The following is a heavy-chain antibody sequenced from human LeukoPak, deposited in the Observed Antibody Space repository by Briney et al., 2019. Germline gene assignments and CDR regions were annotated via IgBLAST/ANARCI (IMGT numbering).Heavy chain of an antibody. CDR1: GFTFSTYT. J-gene: IGHJ4*02. D-gene: IGHD2-2*01. CDR3: MKDLFCTGSTIRGFDS. V-gene: IGHV3-64D*06. Sequence: GGSLRLSCSASGFTFSTYTMHWVRQAPGKGLEYVSAVSSSGGSTYYADSVKGRFTMSRDNSRNTLYLQMSSLRTKDTAVYYCMKDLFCTGSTIRGFDSWGQGTLVTVSS. CDR2: VSSSGGST.